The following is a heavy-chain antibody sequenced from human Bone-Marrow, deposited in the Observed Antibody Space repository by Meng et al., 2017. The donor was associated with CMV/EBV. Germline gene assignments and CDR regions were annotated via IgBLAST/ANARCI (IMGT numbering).Heavy chain of an antibody. J-gene: IGHJ6*02. CDR1: GFTFSSYE. V-gene: IGHV3-48*03. CDR3: ARDRKIFGVVTLSYYFFYGMDV. Sequence: GESLKISCAASGFTFSSYEMNWVRQAPGKGLEWVSYISSSGSTIYYADSVKGRFTIYRDNAKNSLYLQMNSLRAQDTAVYYCARDRKIFGVVTLSYYFFYGMDVWGQGTTVTVSS. CDR2: ISSSGSTI. D-gene: IGHD3-3*01.